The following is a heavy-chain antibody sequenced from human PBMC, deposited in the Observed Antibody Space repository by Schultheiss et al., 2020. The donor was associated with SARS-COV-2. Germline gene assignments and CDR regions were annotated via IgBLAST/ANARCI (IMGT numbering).Heavy chain of an antibody. J-gene: IGHJ4*02. CDR3: ARSAFKATSTTYYFDY. CDR1: GDSVSSNSAA. D-gene: IGHD1-1*01. Sequence: SETLSLTCAISGDSVSSNSAAWNWIRQSPSRGLEWLGRTYYRSKWYNDYAVSVKSRITINPDTSKNQFSLQLNSVTPEDTAVYYCARSAFKATSTTYYFDYCCQGALVTVSS. V-gene: IGHV6-1*01. CDR2: TYYRSKWYN.